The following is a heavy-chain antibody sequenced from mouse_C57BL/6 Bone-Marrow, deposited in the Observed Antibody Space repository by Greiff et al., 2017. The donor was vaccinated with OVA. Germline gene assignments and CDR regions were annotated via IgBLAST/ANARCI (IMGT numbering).Heavy chain of an antibody. V-gene: IGHV14-4*01. Sequence: EVKLMESGAELVRPGASVKLSCTASGFNIKDDYMHWVKQRPEQGLEWIGWIDPENGDTEYASKFQGKATITADTSSNTAYLQLSSLTSEDTAVYYCTTSGVVARAYWGQGTLVTVSA. CDR2: IDPENGDT. D-gene: IGHD1-1*01. CDR3: TTSGVVARAY. CDR1: GFNIKDDY. J-gene: IGHJ3*01.